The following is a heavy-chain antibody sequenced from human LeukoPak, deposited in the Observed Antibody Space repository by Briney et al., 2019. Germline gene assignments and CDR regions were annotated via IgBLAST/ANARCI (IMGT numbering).Heavy chain of an antibody. CDR2: INTNSGGT. J-gene: IGHJ4*02. CDR3: AREGREFGPHKLTGFDY. CDR1: GYTFTGYY. Sequence: ASVTVSCKASGYTFTGYYIHWVRQAPGQGLEWMGWINTNSGGTNYDQKFQGRVTPTRDTSITTAYMELSRLRYDDTAVYYCAREGREFGPHKLTGFDYWGQGTLVTVS. D-gene: IGHD3-16*01. V-gene: IGHV1-2*02.